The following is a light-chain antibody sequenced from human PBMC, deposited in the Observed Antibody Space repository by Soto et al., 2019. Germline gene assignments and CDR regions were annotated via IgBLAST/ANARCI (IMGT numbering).Light chain of an antibody. CDR2: GAS. CDR1: QTVNSN. J-gene: IGKJ5*01. CDR3: QQYNNGPPIT. V-gene: IGKV3-15*01. Sequence: TQSLATLCLSQGERATLSCRASQTVNSNLAWYQQKPGQAPRLLIYGASTRATGIPARFSGSGSGTDFTLTISSLLSEDFAVYYCQQYNNGPPITFGQGTRLEIK.